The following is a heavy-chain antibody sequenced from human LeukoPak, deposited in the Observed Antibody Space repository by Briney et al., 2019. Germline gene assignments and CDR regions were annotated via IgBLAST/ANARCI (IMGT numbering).Heavy chain of an antibody. J-gene: IGHJ3*02. D-gene: IGHD4-11*01. CDR2: IYPGDSDT. CDR3: ARRLRTTVTTRAFDI. CDR1: GYIFTSYW. Sequence: PGGSLRLSCTGSGYIFTSYWIGWVRQMPGKGLEWMGIIYPGDSDTRYSPSFQGQVTISADKSISTAYLQWSSLKASDTAMYYCARRLRTTVTTRAFDIWGQGTMVTVSS. V-gene: IGHV5-51*01.